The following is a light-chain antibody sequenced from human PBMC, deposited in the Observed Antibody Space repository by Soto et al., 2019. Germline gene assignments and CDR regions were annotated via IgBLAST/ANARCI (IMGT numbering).Light chain of an antibody. CDR1: QSVSSW. Sequence: DIQMTQSPSTLSASVGDRVTITCRASQSVSSWLAWYQQRPGNAPNLLIYKASSLESGVPSRFSGSGSGTEFTLTVSSLPPDDFATYYCQQYDSYPLTFGGGTKVEIK. CDR3: QQYDSYPLT. CDR2: KAS. J-gene: IGKJ4*01. V-gene: IGKV1-5*03.